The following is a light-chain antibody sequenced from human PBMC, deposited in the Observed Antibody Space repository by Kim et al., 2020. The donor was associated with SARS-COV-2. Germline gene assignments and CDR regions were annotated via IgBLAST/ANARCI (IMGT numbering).Light chain of an antibody. CDR3: EQFKSDPRT. CDR2: PAT. CDR1: QDIRSA. Sequence: SSVGDTFTITCRASQDIRSALGWYQQKPGEAPKRLMFPATTLQNGVPSRFSGSGSGTEFTLTISSLQPEDCATYFCEQFKSDPRTFGQGTKVDIK. V-gene: IGKV1-17*01. J-gene: IGKJ1*01.